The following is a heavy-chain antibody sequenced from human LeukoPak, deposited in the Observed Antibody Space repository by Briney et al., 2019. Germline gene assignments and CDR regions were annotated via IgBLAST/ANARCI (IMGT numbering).Heavy chain of an antibody. CDR2: ISGSGGST. CDR1: GFTFSSYA. V-gene: IGHV3-23*01. J-gene: IGHJ1*01. CDR3: AKDVCSSTSCSGYFQH. Sequence: PGGSLRLSCAASGFTFSSYAMSWVRQAPGKGLEWVSAISGSGGSTYYADSVKGRFTISRDNSKNTLYLQMNSLRAEDTAVYYCAKDVCSSTSCSGYFQHWGQGTLVTVSS. D-gene: IGHD2-2*01.